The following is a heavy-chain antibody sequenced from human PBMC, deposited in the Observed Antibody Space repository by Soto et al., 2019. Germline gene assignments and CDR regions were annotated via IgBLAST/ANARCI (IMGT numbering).Heavy chain of an antibody. Sequence: EVQLLESGGGLVQPGGSLRLSCAASGFTFSSYAMSWVRQAPGKGLEWVSAISGSGGSTYYADSVKGRFTISRDNSKNTRYLQMNSLRAEDTAVYYCAKVNDYIWGSYRQFDYWGQGTLVTVSS. J-gene: IGHJ4*02. CDR3: AKVNDYIWGSYRQFDY. V-gene: IGHV3-23*01. D-gene: IGHD3-16*02. CDR1: GFTFSSYA. CDR2: ISGSGGST.